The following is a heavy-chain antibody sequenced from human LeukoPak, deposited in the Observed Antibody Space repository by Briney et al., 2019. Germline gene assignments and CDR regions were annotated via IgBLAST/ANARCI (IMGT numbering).Heavy chain of an antibody. CDR1: GFTFSNAW. Sequence: PGGSLRLSCAASGFTFSNAWMSWVRQAPGKGLEWVSSISSSSSYIYYADSVKGRFTISRDNAKNSLYLQMNSLRAEDTAVYYCARCITGTPGGMDVWGQGTTVTVSS. J-gene: IGHJ6*02. D-gene: IGHD1-7*01. CDR2: ISSSSSYI. V-gene: IGHV3-21*01. CDR3: ARCITGTPGGMDV.